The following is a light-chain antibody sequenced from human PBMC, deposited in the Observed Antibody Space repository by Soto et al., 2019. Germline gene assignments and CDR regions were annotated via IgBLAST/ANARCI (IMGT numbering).Light chain of an antibody. V-gene: IGLV2-8*01. CDR2: EVS. J-gene: IGLJ1*01. CDR1: SSDVGGYNY. CDR3: SSYAGSNNFGVYV. Sequence: SVLTQPPSASGSPGQSVTISCTGTSSDVGGYNYVSWYQQHPGKAPKLMIYEVSKRPSGVPDRFSGSKSGNTASLTVSGLQAEDEADYYCSSYAGSNNFGVYVFGTGTKVTVL.